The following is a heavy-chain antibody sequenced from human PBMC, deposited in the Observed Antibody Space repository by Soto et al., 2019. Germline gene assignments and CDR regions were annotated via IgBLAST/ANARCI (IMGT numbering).Heavy chain of an antibody. CDR3: DRAICTTASVVSEFDY. Sequence: QVQLQESGPGLVKPSQTLSLTCTVSGGSISSGDYYWSWIRQPPGKGLEWIGYIYYSGSTYYNPSLKSRVTISVDTSKNQFSLKLSSVAAADTAVYYCDRAICTTASVVSEFDYWGHGTLVTVSS. CDR2: IYYSGST. CDR1: GGSISSGDYY. D-gene: IGHD1-1*01. V-gene: IGHV4-30-4*01. J-gene: IGHJ4*01.